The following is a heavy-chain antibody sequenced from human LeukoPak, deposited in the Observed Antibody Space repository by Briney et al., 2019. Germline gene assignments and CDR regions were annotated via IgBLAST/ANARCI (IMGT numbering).Heavy chain of an antibody. Sequence: GGSLRLSCAASGFTFSNYAMSWVRQAPGKGLEGVSAISGSGANTYYADSVKGRFTISRDNSKNTLYLQMHSLRAEDTAAYYCAKEGGNRYPYYFDYWGQGTLVTVSS. V-gene: IGHV3-23*01. CDR2: ISGSGANT. CDR1: GFTFSNYA. D-gene: IGHD1-1*01. J-gene: IGHJ4*02. CDR3: AKEGGNRYPYYFDY.